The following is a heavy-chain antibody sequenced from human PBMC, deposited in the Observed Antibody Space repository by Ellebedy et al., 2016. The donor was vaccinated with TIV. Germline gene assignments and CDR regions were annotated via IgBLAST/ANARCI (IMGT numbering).Heavy chain of an antibody. CDR1: RFTFSNYW. J-gene: IGHJ6*02. V-gene: IGHV3-74*01. Sequence: GESLKISCAASRFTFSNYWMHWVRQAPGKGLVWVSRVNSDGSTTSYADSVKGRFTISRDNTKNTLYLQMNSLRAEDTAVYYCARGTGYYYGMDVWGLGTTVTVSS. CDR3: ARGTGYYYGMDV. CDR2: VNSDGSTT.